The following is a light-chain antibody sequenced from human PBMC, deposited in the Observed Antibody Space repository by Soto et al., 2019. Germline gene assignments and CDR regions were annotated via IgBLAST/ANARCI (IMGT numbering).Light chain of an antibody. CDR1: QSISSY. J-gene: IGKJ5*01. CDR2: AAS. CDR3: QQSYSTIT. Sequence: IQMTQSPSSLSASVGDRVTITCRASQSISSYLNWYQQKPGKAPKLLIYAASSLQSGVPSRFSGSGSGTDFTLTISSLQPEDFATYYCQQSYSTITFGQGTRLEI. V-gene: IGKV1-39*01.